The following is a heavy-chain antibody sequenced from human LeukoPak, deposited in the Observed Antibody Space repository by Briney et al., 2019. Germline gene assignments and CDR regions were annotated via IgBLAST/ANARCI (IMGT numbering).Heavy chain of an antibody. Sequence: PGGSLRLSCAASGFTFSNAWMSWVRQAPGKGLEWVGRIKSKTDGGTTDYAAPVKGRFTISRDESKNPLYLQMNSLKTEDTAVYYCTTQLLWFGELSDAFDIWGQGTMVTVSS. CDR1: GFTFSNAW. V-gene: IGHV3-15*01. J-gene: IGHJ3*02. CDR2: IKSKTDGGTT. CDR3: TTQLLWFGELSDAFDI. D-gene: IGHD3-10*01.